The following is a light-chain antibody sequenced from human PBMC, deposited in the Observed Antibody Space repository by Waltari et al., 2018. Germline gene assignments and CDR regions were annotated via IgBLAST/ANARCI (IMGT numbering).Light chain of an antibody. CDR3: QQRRDWPT. J-gene: IGKJ4*01. Sequence: APPSCRASHSVSTFLAWYQQKPGQAPRLLIYDTSFRATGIPTRFSGSGSGTDFTLIISSLEPEDFAVYYCQQRRDWPTFGGGTEVEVK. V-gene: IGKV3-11*01. CDR1: HSVSTF. CDR2: DTS.